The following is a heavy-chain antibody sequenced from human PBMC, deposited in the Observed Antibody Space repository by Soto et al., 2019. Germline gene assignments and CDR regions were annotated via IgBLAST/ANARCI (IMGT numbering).Heavy chain of an antibody. CDR2: IIPIFGTA. CDR1: GGTFSSYA. J-gene: IGHJ6*02. D-gene: IGHD3-10*01. V-gene: IGHV1-69*06. CDR3: ASREVTMVRGVRDHYYYGMDV. Sequence: SVKVSCKASGGTFSSYAISWVRQAPGQGLEWMGGIIPIFGTANYAQKFQGRVTITADKSTSTAYMELSSLRSEDTAVYYCASREVTMVRGVRDHYYYGMDVWGQGTTVTVSS.